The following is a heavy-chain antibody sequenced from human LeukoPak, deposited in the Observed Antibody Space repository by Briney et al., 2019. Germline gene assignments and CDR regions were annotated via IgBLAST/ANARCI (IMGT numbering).Heavy chain of an antibody. V-gene: IGHV1-2*02. CDR1: GSTFTYYY. Sequence: GASVKVSCKAAGSTFTYYYMHWVRQAPGQGLEWMGWINPNSGGTSYAQNSQGRVTMTRDTSISTAYMELSRLRSDDTAIYYCARDLEVWGQGTLVAVSS. J-gene: IGHJ4*02. CDR2: INPNSGGT. CDR3: ARDLEV.